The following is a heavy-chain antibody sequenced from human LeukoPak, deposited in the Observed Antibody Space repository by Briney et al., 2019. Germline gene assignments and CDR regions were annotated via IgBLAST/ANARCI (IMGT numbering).Heavy chain of an antibody. V-gene: IGHV4-39*07. D-gene: IGHD3-3*01. CDR2: IYYSGST. CDR3: AREGGEYYDFWSGPGQYYYMDV. Sequence: SETLSLTCTVSGGSISSSSYYWGWIRQPPGKGLEWIGSIYYSGSTYYNPSLKSRVTISVDTSKNQFSLKLSSVTAADTAVYYCAREGGEYYDFWSGPGQYYYMDVWGKGTTVTISS. J-gene: IGHJ6*03. CDR1: GGSISSSSYY.